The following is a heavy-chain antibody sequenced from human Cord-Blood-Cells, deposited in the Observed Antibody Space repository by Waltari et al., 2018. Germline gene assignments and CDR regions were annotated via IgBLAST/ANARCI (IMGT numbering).Heavy chain of an antibody. J-gene: IGHJ4*02. D-gene: IGHD1-26*01. V-gene: IGHV4-34*01. CDR1: GGSFSGYY. CDR2: INHSGST. Sequence: QVQLQQWGAGLLKPSETLSLTCAVYGGSFSGYYWSWIRHPTGKGLEWIGEINHSGSTNYNPSLKSRVTISVDTSKNQFSLKLSSVTAADTAVYYCARTLVSGSYDDYWGQGTLVTVSS. CDR3: ARTLVSGSYDDY.